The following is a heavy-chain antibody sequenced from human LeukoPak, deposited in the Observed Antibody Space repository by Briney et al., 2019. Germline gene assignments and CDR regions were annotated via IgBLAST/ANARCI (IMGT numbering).Heavy chain of an antibody. Sequence: GGSLRLSCAASGFTFSSHAMSWVRQAPGKGLEWLSLIRGSSDVIEYADSVRGRFTISRDNSKNTVSLQLNNLRAEDTALYYCAKGQSASSTFDCWGQGTLVTVSS. CDR1: GFTFSSHA. J-gene: IGHJ4*02. V-gene: IGHV3-23*01. CDR2: IRGSSDVI. CDR3: AKGQSASSTFDC.